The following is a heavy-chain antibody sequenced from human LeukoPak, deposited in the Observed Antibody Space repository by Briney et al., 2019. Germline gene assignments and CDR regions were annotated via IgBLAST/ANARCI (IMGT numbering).Heavy chain of an antibody. CDR2: IKSKTDGGTT. CDR1: GFTFSSYA. D-gene: IGHD2-15*01. V-gene: IGHV3-15*01. Sequence: GGSLRLSCAASGFTFSSYAMSWVRQTPGKGLEWVGRIKSKTDGGTTDYAAPVKGRFAISRDDSKNTVYLQMNSLKTEDTAVYYCTTDPPCSSGTCTWHDYWGQGTLVTVSS. J-gene: IGHJ4*02. CDR3: TTDPPCSSGTCTWHDY.